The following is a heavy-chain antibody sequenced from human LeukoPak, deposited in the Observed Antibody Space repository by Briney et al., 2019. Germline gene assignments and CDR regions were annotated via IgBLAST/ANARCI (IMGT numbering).Heavy chain of an antibody. CDR2: ISTYNANT. CDR1: GYTFTSYG. J-gene: IGHJ4*02. D-gene: IGHD1-26*01. V-gene: IGHV1-18*01. CDR3: AREGPQTLGASDY. Sequence: VASVKVSCKASGYTFTSYGISWVRRAPGQGLEWMGWISTYNANTHYPQKLQGRVTMTTDTSTSPAYMELRSLSSADTAVYYCAREGPQTLGASDYWGQGTLVTVSS.